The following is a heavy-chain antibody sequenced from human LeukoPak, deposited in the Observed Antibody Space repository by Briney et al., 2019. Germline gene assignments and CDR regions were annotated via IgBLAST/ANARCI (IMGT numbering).Heavy chain of an antibody. CDR2: IYYSGST. V-gene: IGHV4-39*01. J-gene: IGHJ1*01. CDR1: GGSISSSSYY. Sequence: SETLSLTCTVSGGSISSSSYYWGWLRQPPGKGLEWIGSIYYSGSTYYNPSLKSRVTISVDTSKNQFSLKLSSVTAADTAVYYCARIDSSIAAHWGQGTLVTVSS. CDR3: ARIDSSIAAH. D-gene: IGHD6-6*01.